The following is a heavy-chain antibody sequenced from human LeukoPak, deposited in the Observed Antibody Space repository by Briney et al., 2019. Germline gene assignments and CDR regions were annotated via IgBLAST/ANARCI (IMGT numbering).Heavy chain of an antibody. Sequence: ESSQTLSLTCTVSGGSISSGDYYWSWIRQPPGKGPEWIGYIYYSGSTYYNPSLKSRVTISVDTSKNQFSLKLSSVTAADTAVYYCARATWIQLWFDYWGQGTLVTVSS. CDR2: IYYSGST. CDR1: GGSISSGDYY. V-gene: IGHV4-30-4*08. J-gene: IGHJ4*02. D-gene: IGHD5-18*01. CDR3: ARATWIQLWFDY.